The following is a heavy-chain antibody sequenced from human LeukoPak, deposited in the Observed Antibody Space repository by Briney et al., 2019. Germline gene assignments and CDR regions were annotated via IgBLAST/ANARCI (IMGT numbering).Heavy chain of an antibody. CDR2: ISSSGSTI. D-gene: IGHD2-21*02. Sequence: PGGSLRLSCAASGFTFSSYSMNWVRQAPGKGLEWVSYISSSGSTIYYADSVKGRFTISRDNSKNTLYLQMNSLRAEDTAVYYCAKVKSGCGGDCYFSCFDYWGQGTLVTVSS. J-gene: IGHJ4*02. CDR3: AKVKSGCGGDCYFSCFDY. V-gene: IGHV3-48*01. CDR1: GFTFSSYS.